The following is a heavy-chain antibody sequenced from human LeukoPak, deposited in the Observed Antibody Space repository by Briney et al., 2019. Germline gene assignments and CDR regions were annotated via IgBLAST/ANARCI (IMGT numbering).Heavy chain of an antibody. CDR2: IFYIGRT. Sequence: SETLSLTCTASGGSISSYYWSWIRQPPGKGLEWIAYIFYIGRTNYNPSLKSRVTISVDTSKNQFSLNLSSVTAADTAVYYCASHDYGDPVDAFDFWGQGTMVTVSS. CDR1: GGSISSYY. J-gene: IGHJ3*01. CDR3: ASHDYGDPVDAFDF. V-gene: IGHV4-59*08. D-gene: IGHD4-17*01.